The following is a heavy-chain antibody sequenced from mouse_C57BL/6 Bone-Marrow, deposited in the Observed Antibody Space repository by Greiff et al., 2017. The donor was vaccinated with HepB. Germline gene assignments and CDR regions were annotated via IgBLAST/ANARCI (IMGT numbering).Heavy chain of an antibody. CDR3: TRDYRITTVVATGAMDY. V-gene: IGHV1-15*01. D-gene: IGHD1-1*01. J-gene: IGHJ4*01. CDR1: GYTFTDYE. Sequence: VKLVESGAELVRPGASVTLSCKASGYTFTDYEMHWVKQTPVHGLEWIGAIDPETGGTAYNQKFKGKAILTADKSSSTAYMELRSLTSEDSAVYYCTRDYRITTVVATGAMDYWGLGTSVTVSS. CDR2: IDPETGGT.